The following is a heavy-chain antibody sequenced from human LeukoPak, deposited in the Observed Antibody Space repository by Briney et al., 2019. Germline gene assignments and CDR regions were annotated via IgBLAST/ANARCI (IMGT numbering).Heavy chain of an antibody. CDR1: GGSISNYY. D-gene: IGHD2-8*01. J-gene: IGHJ6*02. V-gene: IGHV4-59*01. CDR3: ARATYCSNGVCRIYGMDV. Sequence: AETLSLTCTVSGGSISNYYWSWIRQPPGKGLEWIGYIYHSGSTNHNPSLRSRLTISVDTSKNQFSLKLRSVTAADTAVYYCARATYCSNGVCRIYGMDVWGQGTPVTVSS. CDR2: IYHSGST.